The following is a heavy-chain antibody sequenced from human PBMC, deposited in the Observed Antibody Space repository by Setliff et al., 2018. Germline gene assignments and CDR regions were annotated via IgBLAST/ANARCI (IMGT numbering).Heavy chain of an antibody. D-gene: IGHD1-7*01. CDR3: AKPQVELRWGFES. Sequence: QPGGSLRLSCAASGFTFSTYAMSWVRQAPGKGLEWVSTIYSGDRNTFYTDSGKGRFTIFRDGSKNTLFLHMTSLRAEDTAVYYCAKPQVELRWGFESWGQGTPVTVSS. J-gene: IGHJ4*02. V-gene: IGHV3-23*03. CDR2: IYSGDRNT. CDR1: GFTFSTYA.